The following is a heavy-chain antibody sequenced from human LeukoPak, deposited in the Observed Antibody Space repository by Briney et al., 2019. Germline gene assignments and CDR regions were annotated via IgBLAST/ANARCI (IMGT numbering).Heavy chain of an antibody. CDR1: GYTFTGYY. CDR2: MNPNSGGT. D-gene: IGHD6-13*01. J-gene: IGHJ4*02. V-gene: IGHV1-2*06. Sequence: GASVKVSCKGSGYTFTGYYMHWVRQAPGQGLEWMGRMNPNSGGTNYAQKFQGRVTMTRDTSISTAYMELSRLRSDDTAVYYCARDFGHSSSWYDGDYWGQGTLVTVSS. CDR3: ARDFGHSSSWYDGDY.